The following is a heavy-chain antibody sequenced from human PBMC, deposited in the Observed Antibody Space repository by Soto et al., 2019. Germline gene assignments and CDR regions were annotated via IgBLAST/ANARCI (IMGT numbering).Heavy chain of an antibody. CDR3: ARDLRVVSGSSSDNY. CDR2: ISYDGSNK. V-gene: IGHV3-30-3*01. D-gene: IGHD6-6*01. Sequence: QVQLVESGGGVVQPGRSLRLSCAASGFTFSSYAMHWVRQAPGKGLEWVAVISYDGSNKYYADSVKGRFTISRDNSKNTLYLQMNSLRAEDTAVYYCARDLRVVSGSSSDNYWGQGTLVTVSS. J-gene: IGHJ4*02. CDR1: GFTFSSYA.